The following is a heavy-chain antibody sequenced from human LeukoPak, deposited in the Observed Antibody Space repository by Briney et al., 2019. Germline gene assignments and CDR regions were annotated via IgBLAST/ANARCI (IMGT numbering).Heavy chain of an antibody. V-gene: IGHV1-2*02. Sequence: GASVKVSCKASGYTFTGYYMHWVRQAPGQGLEWMGWINPNSGGTNYAQKFQGRVTMTRDTSISTAYMELSRLRSDDTAVYYCARGFTIFGLSSQYNWFDPWGQRTLVTVSS. CDR2: INPNSGGT. J-gene: IGHJ5*02. D-gene: IGHD3-3*01. CDR3: ARGFTIFGLSSQYNWFDP. CDR1: GYTFTGYY.